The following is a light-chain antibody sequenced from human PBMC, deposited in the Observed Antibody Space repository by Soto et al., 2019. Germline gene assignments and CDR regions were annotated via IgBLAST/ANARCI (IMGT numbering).Light chain of an antibody. Sequence: EIVLTQSPGTLSLSPGERATLSCRASQSVSSSYLAWYQQKPGQAPRLLIYGASSRATGVPERFSGSGSGTDFTITISRLEPEDFEVYYCQQYGSSPLTFGGGTKVDIK. CDR2: GAS. CDR1: QSVSSSY. J-gene: IGKJ4*01. CDR3: QQYGSSPLT. V-gene: IGKV3-20*01.